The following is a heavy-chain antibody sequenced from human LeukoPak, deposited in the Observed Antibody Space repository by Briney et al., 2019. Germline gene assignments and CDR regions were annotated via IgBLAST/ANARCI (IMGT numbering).Heavy chain of an antibody. CDR1: GYTLKSYG. CDR2: ISAYNGNT. D-gene: IGHD5-24*01. V-gene: IGHV1-18*01. J-gene: IGHJ4*02. Sequence: SVKLSCKASGYTLKSYGISWVRQAPGQGLEWMGWISAYNGNTNYAQKLQGRVTMTTDTSTSTAYMKLRSLRSDDTAVYYCARDRGGMATPDRYWGQGTIVSVSS. CDR3: ARDRGGMATPDRY.